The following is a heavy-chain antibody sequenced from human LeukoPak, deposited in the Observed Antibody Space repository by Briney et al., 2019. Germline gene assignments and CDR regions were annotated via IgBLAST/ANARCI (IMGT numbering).Heavy chain of an antibody. Sequence: MHSETLSLTCTVSGGSISSYYWSWIRQPPGKGPGWIGYFHYSGSTNYNPSLKSRVTISVDTSKNQFSLKLSSVTAADTAVYYCARQRYYYGSGSYYNALSAFDIWGQGTMVTVSS. CDR2: FHYSGST. CDR3: ARQRYYYGSGSYYNALSAFDI. J-gene: IGHJ3*02. D-gene: IGHD3-10*01. CDR1: GGSISSYY. V-gene: IGHV4-59*08.